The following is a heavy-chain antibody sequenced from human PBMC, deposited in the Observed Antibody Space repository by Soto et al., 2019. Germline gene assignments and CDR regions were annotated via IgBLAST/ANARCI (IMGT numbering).Heavy chain of an antibody. CDR3: AREPANKDMVVIARRYGMDV. CDR1: GYTFTSYA. J-gene: IGHJ6*02. V-gene: IGHV1-3*01. CDR2: INAGNGNT. D-gene: IGHD2-21*01. Sequence: ASVKVSCKASGYTFTSYAMHWVRQAPGQRLEWMGWINAGNGNTKYSQKFQGRVTITRDTSASTAYMELSSLRSEDTAVYYCAREPANKDMVVIARRYGMDVWGQGTTVTVSS.